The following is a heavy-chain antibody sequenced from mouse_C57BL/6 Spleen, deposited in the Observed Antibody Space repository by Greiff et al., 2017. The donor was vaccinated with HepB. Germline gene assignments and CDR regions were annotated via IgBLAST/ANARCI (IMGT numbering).Heavy chain of an antibody. Sequence: EVQRVESVAELVRPGASVKLSCTASGFTIKNTYMQWVKQRPEQGLEWIGSIDPANGNTKYAPKFQGKATITADTSSNTAYLQLSSLTSEDTAIYYCAVTGTLDYWGQGTTLTVSS. V-gene: IGHV14-3*01. D-gene: IGHD4-1*01. CDR1: GFTIKNTY. CDR2: IDPANGNT. CDR3: AVTGTLDY. J-gene: IGHJ2*01.